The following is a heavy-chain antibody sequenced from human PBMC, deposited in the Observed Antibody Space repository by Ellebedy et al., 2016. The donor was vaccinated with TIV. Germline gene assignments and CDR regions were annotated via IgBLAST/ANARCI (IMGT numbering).Heavy chain of an antibody. CDR2: IYYTGSS. Sequence: SETLSLXXTVSGGSIGSRSYYWTWIRQPPGKGLEWIGYIYYTGSSTYSPSLKSRVTMSVDRSKNQFSLKLTSVTAADTAVYYCARHPRLGPAVWGRGTLVTVSS. J-gene: IGHJ2*01. V-gene: IGHV4-61*05. CDR1: GGSIGSRSYY. CDR3: ARHPRLGPAV.